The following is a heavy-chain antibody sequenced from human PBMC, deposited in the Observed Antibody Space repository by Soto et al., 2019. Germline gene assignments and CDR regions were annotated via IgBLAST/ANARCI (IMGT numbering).Heavy chain of an antibody. Sequence: GGSLRLSCAASGFTFSSYAMSWVRQAPGKGLEWVSAISGSGGSTYYADSVKGRFTISRDNSKNTLYLQMNSLRAEATAVYYCAKSGEKVRAYYFDYWGQGTLVTVSS. J-gene: IGHJ4*02. CDR1: GFTFSSYA. D-gene: IGHD3-10*01. V-gene: IGHV3-23*01. CDR2: ISGSGGST. CDR3: AKSGEKVRAYYFDY.